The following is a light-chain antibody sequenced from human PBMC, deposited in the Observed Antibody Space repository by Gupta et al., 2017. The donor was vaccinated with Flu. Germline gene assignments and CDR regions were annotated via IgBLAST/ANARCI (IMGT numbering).Light chain of an antibody. V-gene: IGKV2-30*01. CDR3: RQGTHWPPIT. CDR1: QSLVYSDGNTY. Sequence: DVVTTQSPLSLPVTLGQPASISCRSSQSLVYSDGNTYLNWFQQRPGQSPRRLIYKVSNRDSGVPDRFSGSGSGTDFTLKISRGEAEDVGIYYCRQGTHWPPITFGQGTRMEIK. CDR2: KVS. J-gene: IGKJ5*01.